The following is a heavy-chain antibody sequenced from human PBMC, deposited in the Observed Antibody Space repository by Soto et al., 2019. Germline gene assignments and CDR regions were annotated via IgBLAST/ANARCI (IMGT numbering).Heavy chain of an antibody. CDR2: INAGNGNT. J-gene: IGHJ4*02. V-gene: IGHV1-3*01. Sequence: QVQLVQSGVEVKKPGASVKVSCKASGYTFTSYAMHWVRQAPGQRLEWMGWINAGNGNTKYSQKFQGRVTITRDTSASTAYMELSSLRSEDTAVYYCARVIGGWYYFDYWGQGTLVTVSS. D-gene: IGHD6-19*01. CDR1: GYTFTSYA. CDR3: ARVIGGWYYFDY.